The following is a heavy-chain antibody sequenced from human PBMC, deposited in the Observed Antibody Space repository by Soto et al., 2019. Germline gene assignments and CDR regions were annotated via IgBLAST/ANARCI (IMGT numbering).Heavy chain of an antibody. V-gene: IGHV4-30-2*01. J-gene: IGHJ6*02. Sequence: PSETLSLTCAVSGGSISSGDYSWSWVRQPPGKGLEWIGYIYRSGSTYYNPSLKSRVTISVDRSKNQFSLKLSSVTAADTAVYYCARGGGGSSSFYYYGMDVWGQGTTVTVSS. CDR3: ARGGGGSSSFYYYGMDV. CDR1: GGSISSGDYS. CDR2: IYRSGST. D-gene: IGHD2-15*01.